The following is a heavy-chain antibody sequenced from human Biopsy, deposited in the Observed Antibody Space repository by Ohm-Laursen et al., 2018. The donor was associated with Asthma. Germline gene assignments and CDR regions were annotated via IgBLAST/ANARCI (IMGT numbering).Heavy chain of an antibody. V-gene: IGHV3-30*03. D-gene: IGHD3-22*01. J-gene: IGHJ3*02. Sequence: RSLRLSCAASGFVFSQCGMHWVRQGPGKGLEWVALVSSDGHNKYYEDSVKGRFTISRDNSRNRLYLQINSLTVEDSAVYFCARQSGQEFGDSITFDTWGQGTKVAVSS. CDR1: GFVFSQCG. CDR2: VSSDGHNK. CDR3: ARQSGQEFGDSITFDT.